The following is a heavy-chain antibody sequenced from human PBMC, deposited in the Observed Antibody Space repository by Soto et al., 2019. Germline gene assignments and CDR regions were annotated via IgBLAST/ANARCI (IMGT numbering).Heavy chain of an antibody. D-gene: IGHD6-19*01. V-gene: IGHV1-3*01. CDR2: INAGNGNT. J-gene: IGHJ4*02. CDR3: ARVVGIAVDDY. CDR1: GYTFTSYA. Sequence: QVQLVQSGAEVKKPGASVKVSCKASGYTFTSYAMHWVRPAPGQRLEWMGWINAGNGNTKYSQKFQGRVTITRDTSASTAYMELSSLRYEDTSVYYCARVVGIAVDDYWGKGTLVTVSS.